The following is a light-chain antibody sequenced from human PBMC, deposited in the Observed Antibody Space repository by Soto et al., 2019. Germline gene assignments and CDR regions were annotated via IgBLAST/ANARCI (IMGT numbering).Light chain of an antibody. J-gene: IGKJ2*01. V-gene: IGKV3-20*01. CDR2: GAS. Sequence: EIVLTQSPGTLSLSPGERATLSCRASQSVSSSYLAWYQQKPGQAPRLLIYGASSRATGIPDRFSGSGSGTDFTLTISRLEPEDLAVYYCQQYGSSPRTFCQGTKLEIK. CDR1: QSVSSSY. CDR3: QQYGSSPRT.